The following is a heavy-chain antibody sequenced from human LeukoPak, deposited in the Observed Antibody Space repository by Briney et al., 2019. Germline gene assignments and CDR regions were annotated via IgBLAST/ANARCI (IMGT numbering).Heavy chain of an antibody. V-gene: IGHV3-20*04. Sequence: GGSLRLSCAASGFTFDDYGMSWVRHAPGKGLEWVSGINWNGGSTGYADSVKGRFTISRDNAKNSLYLQMNSLRAEDTALYYCLGGSNTAMVSSEFDYWGQGTLVTVSS. CDR2: INWNGGST. D-gene: IGHD5-18*01. CDR3: LGGSNTAMVSSEFDY. J-gene: IGHJ4*02. CDR1: GFTFDDYG.